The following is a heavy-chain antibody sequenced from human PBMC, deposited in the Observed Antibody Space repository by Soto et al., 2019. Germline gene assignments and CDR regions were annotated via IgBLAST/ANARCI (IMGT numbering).Heavy chain of an antibody. V-gene: IGHV3-30*18. D-gene: IGHD3-16*02. CDR2: NSYDGSNK. CDR1: GFSFSSFG. CDR3: AKALGELSPESYDY. J-gene: IGHJ4*02. Sequence: GSLRLSCAASGFSFSSFGMHLVRQAPGKGLEWVAFNSYDGSNKYYADSVKGRFTISRDSSEKTLYLQMNSLRPEDTAVYYCAKALGELSPESYDYWGQGTLVTVSS.